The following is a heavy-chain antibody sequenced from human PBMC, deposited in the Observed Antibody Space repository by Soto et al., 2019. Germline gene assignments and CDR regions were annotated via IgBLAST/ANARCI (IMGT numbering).Heavy chain of an antibody. CDR3: AIIGSGDYSDFDY. J-gene: IGHJ4*02. V-gene: IGHV1-18*01. Sequence: ASVKVSCKGLGYTLTSYGISWVRQAPGQGLEWMGWIRPNDGHTNYAQKFQDRVTMTRDTSTTTVYMDLRSLGSDDTAVYYCAIIGSGDYSDFDYWGQGXLVTVSS. CDR2: IRPNDGHT. CDR1: GYTLTSYG. D-gene: IGHD4-4*01.